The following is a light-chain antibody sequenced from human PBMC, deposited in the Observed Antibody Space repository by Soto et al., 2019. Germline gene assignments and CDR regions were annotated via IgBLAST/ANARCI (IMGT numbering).Light chain of an antibody. CDR2: ESS. J-gene: IGLJ1*01. CDR1: SSDVGSYNL. V-gene: IGLV2-23*01. Sequence: QSVLAHPASVSRSPGHSITISCTGTSSDVGSYNLVSWYQQHPGKAPKLLIFESSKRPSGVSNRFSGSKSGNTASLTISGLQAEDEADYYCCSYAGANTLFGTGTKVTVL. CDR3: CSYAGANTL.